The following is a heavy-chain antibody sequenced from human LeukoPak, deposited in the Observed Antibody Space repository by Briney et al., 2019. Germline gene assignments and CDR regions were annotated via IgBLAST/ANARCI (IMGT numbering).Heavy chain of an antibody. CDR2: IYSGGST. J-gene: IGHJ6*03. Sequence: GGSLRLSCAASGFTVSSNYMSWVRQAPGKGLEWVSVIYSGGSTYYADSVKGRFTISRDNSKNTLYLQMNSLRAEDTAVYYCARAPPYYYMDVWGKGTTVTVSS. CDR3: ARAPPYYYMDV. V-gene: IGHV3-66*01. CDR1: GFTVSSNY.